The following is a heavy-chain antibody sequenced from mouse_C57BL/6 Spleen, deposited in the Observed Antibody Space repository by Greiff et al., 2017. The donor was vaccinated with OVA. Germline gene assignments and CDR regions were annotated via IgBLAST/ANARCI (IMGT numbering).Heavy chain of an antibody. J-gene: IGHJ4*01. Sequence: VKLMESGPGLVAPSQSLSITCTVSGFSLTSYGVDWVRQPPGKGLEWLGVIWGGGSTNYNSALMSKLSISKDNSKSQVFLKMNSLQTDDTAMYDCAKQGDYDGPYYAMDYWGQGTSVTVSS. CDR3: AKQGDYDGPYYAMDY. CDR1: GFSLTSYG. D-gene: IGHD2-4*01. CDR2: IWGGGST. V-gene: IGHV2-9*01.